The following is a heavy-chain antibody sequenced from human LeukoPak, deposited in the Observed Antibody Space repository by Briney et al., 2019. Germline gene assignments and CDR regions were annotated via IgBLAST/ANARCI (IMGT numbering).Heavy chain of an antibody. V-gene: IGHV1-18*01. CDR1: GYTFTTYG. D-gene: IGHD3-10*01. CDR2: ISAYNGNT. CDR3: ARVTIGSGGHNWFDP. J-gene: IGHJ5*02. Sequence: EASVKVSCKTSGYTFTTYGISWVRQAPGQGGEWMGWISAYNGNTNYAQKLQGRVTMTTDTSTSTAYMELRSLRSDDTAVYYCARVTIGSGGHNWFDPWGQGTLVTVSS.